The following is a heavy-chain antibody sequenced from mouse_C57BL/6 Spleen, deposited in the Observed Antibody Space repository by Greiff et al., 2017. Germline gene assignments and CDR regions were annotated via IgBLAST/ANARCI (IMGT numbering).Heavy chain of an antibody. CDR3: ARWLEVAMDY. V-gene: IGHV1-69*01. CDR1: GYTFTSYW. Sequence: QVQLQQPGAELVMPGASVKLSCKASGYTFTSYWMHWVKQRPGQGLEWIGEIDPSDSYPNYNQKFKGKSTLTVDKSSSTASMQLSSLTSEDSAVYYSARWLEVAMDYGGQGTSLTVSS. D-gene: IGHD2-2*01. J-gene: IGHJ4*01. CDR2: IDPSDSYP.